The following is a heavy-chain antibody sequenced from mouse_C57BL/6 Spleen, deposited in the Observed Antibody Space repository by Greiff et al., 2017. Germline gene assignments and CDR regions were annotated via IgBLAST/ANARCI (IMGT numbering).Heavy chain of an antibody. V-gene: IGHV1-59*01. J-gene: IGHJ4*01. CDR3: ARRGSTGTGAMDY. Sequence: QVQLQQSGAELVRPGTSVKLSCKASGCTFTSYWMHWVKQRPGQGLEWIGVIDPSDSYTNYNQKFKGKATLTVDTSSSTAYMQLSSLTSEDSAVYYCARRGSTGTGAMDYWGQGTSVTVSS. D-gene: IGHD4-1*02. CDR1: GCTFTSYW. CDR2: IDPSDSYT.